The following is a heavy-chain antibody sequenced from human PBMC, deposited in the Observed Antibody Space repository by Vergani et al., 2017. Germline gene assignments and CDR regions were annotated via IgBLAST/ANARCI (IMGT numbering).Heavy chain of an antibody. V-gene: IGHV1-69*06. CDR3: ARPFTTPTGYYGMDV. J-gene: IGHJ6*02. CDR1: GGTFSSYA. D-gene: IGHD3-3*01. CDR2: IIPIFGTA. Sequence: QVQLVQSGAEVKKPGSSVKVSCKASGGTFSSYAISWVRQAPGQGLEWMGGIIPIFGTANYAQKFQGRVTMTRDTSISTAYMELSRLRSDDTAVYYCARPFTTPTGYYGMDVWGQGTTVTVSS.